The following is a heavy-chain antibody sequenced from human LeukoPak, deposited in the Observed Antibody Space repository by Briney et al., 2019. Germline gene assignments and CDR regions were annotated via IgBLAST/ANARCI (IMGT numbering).Heavy chain of an antibody. D-gene: IGHD3-16*01. CDR1: GFTLSTYP. Sequence: GGSLRLSCAASGFTLSTYPMSWVRQAPGKGLEWVSAMSGSGGSTYYADFVKGRFTISRDNSKNTLYLQMNTLRAEDTAVYYCAKDSLPSYGGYFDFWGQGTLVTVSS. CDR3: AKDSLPSYGGYFDF. J-gene: IGHJ4*02. V-gene: IGHV3-23*01. CDR2: MSGSGGST.